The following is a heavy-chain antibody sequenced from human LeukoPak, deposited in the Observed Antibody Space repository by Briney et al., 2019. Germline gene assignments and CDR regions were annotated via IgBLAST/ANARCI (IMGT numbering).Heavy chain of an antibody. D-gene: IGHD3-10*01. J-gene: IGHJ4*02. CDR2: MNPNSGNT. Sequence: EASVKVSCKASGYTFTSYDINWVRQATGQGLEWMGWMNPNSGNTGYAQKFQGRVTITRNTSISTANMELSSLRSEDTAVYYCARGGTGVLWFGEALDYWGQGTLVTVSS. CDR3: ARGGTGVLWFGEALDY. CDR1: GYTFTSYD. V-gene: IGHV1-8*03.